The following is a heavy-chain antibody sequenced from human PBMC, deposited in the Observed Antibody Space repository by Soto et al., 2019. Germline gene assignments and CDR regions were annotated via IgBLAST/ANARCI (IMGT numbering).Heavy chain of an antibody. Sequence: SETLSLTCTVSGGSISGYYWSWIRQPPGKGLECIGYIYYSGSTNYNPSLKSRVTISVDTSKNQFSLKLSSVTAADTAVYYCARFGSGYDPLYYFNGMDVWGQGTTVTVSS. J-gene: IGHJ6*02. D-gene: IGHD5-12*01. CDR3: ARFGSGYDPLYYFNGMDV. CDR1: GGSISGYY. V-gene: IGHV4-59*01. CDR2: IYYSGST.